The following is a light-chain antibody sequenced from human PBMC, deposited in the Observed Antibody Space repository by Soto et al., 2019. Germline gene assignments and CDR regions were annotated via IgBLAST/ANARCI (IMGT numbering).Light chain of an antibody. J-gene: IGKJ4*01. CDR2: AAS. CDR1: QGSNTW. Sequence: DIQMTQSPSSVSASIGDRVTITCRASQGSNTWLAWYQQKPGKAPKLLIYAASTLYSGVPSRFSGSGSGTDFTLTISSLQTEDFAPYFCQQANCLPPTFGGGTQVEIK. CDR3: QQANCLPPT. V-gene: IGKV1-12*01.